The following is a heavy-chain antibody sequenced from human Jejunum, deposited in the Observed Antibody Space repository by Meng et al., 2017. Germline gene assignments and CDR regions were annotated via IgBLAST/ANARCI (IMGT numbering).Heavy chain of an antibody. CDR3: ARRRRDGYNSEIDS. V-gene: IGHV3-23*01. CDR1: GFTFSSHA. J-gene: IGHJ4*02. CDR2: ISGSGDRT. D-gene: IGHD5-24*01. Sequence: GGSLRLSCAASGFTFSSHAMNWVRQAPGRGLEWVSGISGSGDRTDYADSVKGRFTTSRDNSNNMLYLQMSSLRAEDTARYYCARRRRDGYNSEIDSWGQRTLVTVSS.